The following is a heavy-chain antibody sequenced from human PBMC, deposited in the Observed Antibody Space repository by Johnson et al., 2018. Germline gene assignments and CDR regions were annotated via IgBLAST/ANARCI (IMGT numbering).Heavy chain of an antibody. D-gene: IGHD3-9*01. CDR1: GFTFSNYD. CDR2: IGAAGDT. CDR3: VRVGYFAQLDV. V-gene: IGHV3-13*01. Sequence: VQLVQSGGGLVQPGGSLRLSCAASGFTFSNYDMYWVRQATGKGLEWVSGIGAAGDTRSPGSVQGRFTISRDNAKNSLYLLMNSLRAGDTAVYYCVRVGYFAQLDVWGKGTTVTVSS. J-gene: IGHJ6*04.